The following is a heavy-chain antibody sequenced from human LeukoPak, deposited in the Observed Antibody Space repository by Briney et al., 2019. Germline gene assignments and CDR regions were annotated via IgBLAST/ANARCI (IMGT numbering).Heavy chain of an antibody. CDR3: AKDREYSYVYDAFDI. Sequence: PGGSLRLSCAASGFTFSSYSTNWVRQAPGKGLEWVSSISSSSSYIYYADSVKGRFTISRDNAKNSLYLQMNSLRAEDTAVYYCAKDREYSYVYDAFDIWGQGTLVTVSS. J-gene: IGHJ3*02. V-gene: IGHV3-21*01. D-gene: IGHD3-16*01. CDR1: GFTFSSYS. CDR2: ISSSSSYI.